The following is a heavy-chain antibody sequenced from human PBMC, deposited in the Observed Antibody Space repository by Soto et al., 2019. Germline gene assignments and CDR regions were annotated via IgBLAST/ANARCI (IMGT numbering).Heavy chain of an antibody. CDR2: IYYSGTS. V-gene: IGHV4-39*01. J-gene: IGHJ5*02. Sequence: QLQLQESGPGLVKTSETLSLTCTVSGGSISDDTYYWGWIRQPPGKGLEWIGSIYYSGTSSYNPPLRSRVTMPVDTSKTQLSLRLSSVTAADTAVYYCARLHCDSPNCVPLDPWGQGTLVIVSS. D-gene: IGHD2-2*01. CDR3: ARLHCDSPNCVPLDP. CDR1: GGSISDDTYY.